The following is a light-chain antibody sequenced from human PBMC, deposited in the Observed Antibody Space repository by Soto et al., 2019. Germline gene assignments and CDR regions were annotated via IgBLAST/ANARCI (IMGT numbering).Light chain of an antibody. V-gene: IGLV1-51*01. Sequence: QSVLTQPPSVSAAPGQKVTVSCSGSSSNIGNNHVSWYQHLPGTAPKVLIYDNNKRPSGIPDRFSGSKSATSATLDITGPPTGDEGDYYCGSWDRSLRGWVFGGGTKLTVL. J-gene: IGLJ3*02. CDR2: DNN. CDR1: SSNIGNNH. CDR3: GSWDRSLRGWV.